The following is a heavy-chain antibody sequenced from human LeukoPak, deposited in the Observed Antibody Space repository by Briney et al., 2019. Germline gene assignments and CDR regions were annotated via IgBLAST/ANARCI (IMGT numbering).Heavy chain of an antibody. D-gene: IGHD3-16*01. CDR1: GGTFSSYA. J-gene: IGHJ6*03. CDR2: IIPIFGTT. Sequence: GASVKVSCKASGGTFSSYAISWVRQAPGQGLEWMGGIIPIFGTTNYAQKFQGRVTITTDESTSTAYMELSSLRSEDTALYYCARGVSWGISSPLYYYMDVWGKGTTVTVSS. V-gene: IGHV1-69*05. CDR3: ARGVSWGISSPLYYYMDV.